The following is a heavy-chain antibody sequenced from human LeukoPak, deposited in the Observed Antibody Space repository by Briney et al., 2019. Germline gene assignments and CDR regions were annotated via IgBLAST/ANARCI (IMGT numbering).Heavy chain of an antibody. Sequence: SETLSLTCTVSGGSISGYYWSWIRQPPGKGLEWIGYIYYSGSTNYNPSLKSRVTISVDTSKNQFSLKLTSVTAADTAVYYCASRGGAAAYDAFDIWGQGTMATVSS. D-gene: IGHD6-13*01. CDR2: IYYSGST. CDR1: GGSISGYY. J-gene: IGHJ3*02. CDR3: ASRGGAAAYDAFDI. V-gene: IGHV4-59*08.